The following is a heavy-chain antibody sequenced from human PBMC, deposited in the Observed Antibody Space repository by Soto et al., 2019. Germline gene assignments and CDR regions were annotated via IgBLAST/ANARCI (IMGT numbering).Heavy chain of an antibody. CDR3: AKHSYKVVPAVDRRSGAFDI. D-gene: IGHD2-2*01. CDR2: ISGSGGST. J-gene: IGHJ3*02. V-gene: IGHV3-23*01. Sequence: GGSLRLSCAASGFTFSSYAMSWVRQAPGKGLEWVSAISGSGGSTYYADSVKGRFTISRDNSKNTLYLQMNSLRAEDTAVYYCAKHSYKVVPAVDRRSGAFDIWGQGTMVTVSS. CDR1: GFTFSSYA.